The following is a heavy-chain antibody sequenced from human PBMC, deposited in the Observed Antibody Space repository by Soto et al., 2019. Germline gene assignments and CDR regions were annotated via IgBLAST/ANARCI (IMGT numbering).Heavy chain of an antibody. D-gene: IGHD6-13*01. CDR3: ARGVNISVAAAEGLYYYYGMDV. V-gene: IGHV3-21*01. CDR1: GFTFSSYS. Sequence: PGGSLRLSCAASGFTFSSYSMNWVRQAPGKGLEWVSSISSSSSYIYYADSVKGRFTISRDNAKNSLYLQMNSLRAEDTAVYYCARGVNISVAAAEGLYYYYGMDVWGQGTTVTVSS. J-gene: IGHJ6*02. CDR2: ISSSSSYI.